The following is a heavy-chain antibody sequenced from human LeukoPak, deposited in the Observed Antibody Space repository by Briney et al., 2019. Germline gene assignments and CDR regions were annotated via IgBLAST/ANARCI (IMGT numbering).Heavy chain of an antibody. J-gene: IGHJ3*02. Sequence: PSETLSLTCTISGDSFRSGFYWGWIRQPPGKELEWIGSIYYSGSTHYNPSLKSRVTISVDTSKNQFSLKLSSVTAADTAVYYCARERRWGAAFDIWGQGTMVTVSS. D-gene: IGHD4-23*01. CDR1: GDSFRSGFY. CDR2: IYYSGST. CDR3: ARERRWGAAFDI. V-gene: IGHV4-38-2*02.